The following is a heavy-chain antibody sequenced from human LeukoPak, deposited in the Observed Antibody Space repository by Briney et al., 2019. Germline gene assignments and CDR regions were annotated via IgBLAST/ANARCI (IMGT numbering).Heavy chain of an antibody. V-gene: IGHV4-39*01. D-gene: IGHD5/OR15-5a*01. CDR3: ARWVSTPRGYFDY. Sequence: SETLSLTCTVSDGSITSSSFYWGWIRQPPGKGLEWIGNIYYSGSTYYNPSLKNRLTISVDTSKNQFSLKLSSVTAADTAVYYCARWVSTPRGYFDYWGQGTLVTVSS. CDR1: DGSITSSSFY. CDR2: IYYSGST. J-gene: IGHJ4*02.